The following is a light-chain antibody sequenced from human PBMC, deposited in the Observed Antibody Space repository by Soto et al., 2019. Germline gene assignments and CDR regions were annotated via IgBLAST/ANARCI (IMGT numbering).Light chain of an antibody. V-gene: IGKV3-20*01. CDR3: QQYGSSQYT. CDR1: QSVNSNY. J-gene: IGKJ2*01. CDR2: GPS. Sequence: EIVLTQSPATLSLSPGERATLSCRASQSVNSNYLAWYQQKPGQAPRLLIYGPSSRAIGIPDRFSGSGSGTDFTLTISRLEPADFAVYYCQQYGSSQYTFGQGTKLEIK.